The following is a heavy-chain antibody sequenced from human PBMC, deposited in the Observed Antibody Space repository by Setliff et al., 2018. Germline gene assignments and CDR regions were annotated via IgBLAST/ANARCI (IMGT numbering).Heavy chain of an antibody. CDR2: IDPSGNT. D-gene: IGHD3-10*01. CDR1: GDSMSNFF. Sequence: PSETLSLTCSVTGDSMSNFFWSWIRQPAGRGLEWIGHIDPSGNTNYHPSLKSRVTISGDTSKNQFSLKLTSVTAADTAVYFCARSLGSGSYYNSRPFYSDYWGQGTLVTVSS. CDR3: ARSLGSGSYYNSRPFYSDY. J-gene: IGHJ4*02. V-gene: IGHV4-4*07.